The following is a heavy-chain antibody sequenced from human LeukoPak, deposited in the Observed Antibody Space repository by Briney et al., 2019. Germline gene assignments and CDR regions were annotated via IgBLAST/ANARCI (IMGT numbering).Heavy chain of an antibody. J-gene: IGHJ5*02. CDR3: ARGVDYYDSRGSFDP. D-gene: IGHD3-22*01. V-gene: IGHV3-48*03. CDR2: ISSSGSTI. CDR1: GFTSSSYE. Sequence: GGSLRLSCAASGFTSSSYEMSCVRQAPGEGLECGSYISSSGSTIYYADSVKGRFTISRDNAKNSLYLQMNSLIAEDTAVYYCARGVDYYDSRGSFDPWGQGTVVTVSS.